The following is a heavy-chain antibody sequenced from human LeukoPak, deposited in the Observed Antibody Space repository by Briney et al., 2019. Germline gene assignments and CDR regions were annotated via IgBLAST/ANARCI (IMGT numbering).Heavy chain of an antibody. V-gene: IGHV3-23*01. CDR2: ISGSGGST. CDR1: GFTFSSYA. D-gene: IGHD2-2*01. J-gene: IGHJ4*02. CDR3: ARGGLKGYCSSTSCYGIDY. Sequence: GGSLRLSCAASGFTFSSYAMSWVRQAPGKGLEWVSAISGSGGSTYYADSVKGRFTISRDNAKNSLYLQMNSLRAEDTAVYYCARGGLKGYCSSTSCYGIDYWGQGTLVTVSS.